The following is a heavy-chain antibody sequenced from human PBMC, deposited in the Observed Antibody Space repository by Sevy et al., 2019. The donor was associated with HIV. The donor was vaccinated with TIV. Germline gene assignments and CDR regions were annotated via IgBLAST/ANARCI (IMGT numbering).Heavy chain of an antibody. CDR2: ISGSGTRT. D-gene: IGHD3-22*01. CDR3: AKGGGCNYDPDEIGYYFYYYNMDV. Sequence: GGSLRLSCAVSGFSFDSYGMTWVRQAPGKGLEWVSGISGSGTRTYYADSVKGRFSISRDNSKNRLYLQMNSLRSEDTAIYYCAKGGGCNYDPDEIGYYFYYYNMDVWGKGTTVTVSS. V-gene: IGHV3-23*01. J-gene: IGHJ6*03. CDR1: GFSFDSYG.